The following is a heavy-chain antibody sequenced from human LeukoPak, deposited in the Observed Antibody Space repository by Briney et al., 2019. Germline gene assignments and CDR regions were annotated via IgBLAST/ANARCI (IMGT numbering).Heavy chain of an antibody. J-gene: IGHJ4*02. Sequence: GGSLRLSCAASGFTFNNYEMNWVRQAPGKGLEWVSYISIGGNTIYYADSVKGRFTISRDNAKNSLSLQMNSLRAEDTAVYFCATVRTYTNFDYWGQGTLVTVSS. D-gene: IGHD5-18*01. CDR1: GFTFNNYE. CDR3: ATVRTYTNFDY. CDR2: ISIGGNTI. V-gene: IGHV3-48*03.